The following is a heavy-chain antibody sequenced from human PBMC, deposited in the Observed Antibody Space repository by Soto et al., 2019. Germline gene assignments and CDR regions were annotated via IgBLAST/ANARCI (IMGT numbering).Heavy chain of an antibody. CDR1: GFSFSNYG. CDR3: AKAQDSGYYVRTEFDY. CDR2: ISYDGTNK. D-gene: IGHD5-12*01. Sequence: QVQLVESGGGVVQPGRSLRLSCAAFGFSFSNYGMHWVRQAPGKGLEWVAVISYDGTNKYYADSVKGRFTISRDDSKNTLYLQMSSLRAEDTAVYYCAKAQDSGYYVRTEFDYWGQGNLVTGSS. J-gene: IGHJ4*02. V-gene: IGHV3-30*18.